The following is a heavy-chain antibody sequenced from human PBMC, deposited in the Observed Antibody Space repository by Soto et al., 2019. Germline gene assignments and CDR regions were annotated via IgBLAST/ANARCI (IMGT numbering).Heavy chain of an antibody. V-gene: IGHV3-48*01. CDR2: ISSSSSTI. Sequence: GGSLRLSCAASGFTFSSYSMNWVRQAPGKGLEWVSYISSSSSTIYYADSVKGRFTISRDNAKNSLYLQMNSLRAEDTAVYYCAREGVVVVPAATSYYYYYMDVWGKGTTVTVSS. CDR3: AREGVVVVPAATSYYYYYMDV. D-gene: IGHD2-2*01. J-gene: IGHJ6*03. CDR1: GFTFSSYS.